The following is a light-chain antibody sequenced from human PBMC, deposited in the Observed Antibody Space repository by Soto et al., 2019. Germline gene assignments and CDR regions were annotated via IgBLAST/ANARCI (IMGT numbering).Light chain of an antibody. CDR2: DAS. V-gene: IGKV1-5*01. CDR1: QGISSW. CDR3: QQYNTYPWT. J-gene: IGKJ1*01. Sequence: DIQVTHSPSTLSASVADRVTLTRRASQGISSWLAWYQKKPGRAPKLLIYDASTLESGVPSRFSGSGSGTEFTLTISRLQPDDFATYYCQQYNTYPWTFGQGTKVDIK.